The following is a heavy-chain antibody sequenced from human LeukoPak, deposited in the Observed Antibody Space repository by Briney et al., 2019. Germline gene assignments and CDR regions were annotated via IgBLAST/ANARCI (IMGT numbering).Heavy chain of an antibody. V-gene: IGHV1-8*03. D-gene: IGHD6-19*01. Sequence: ASVKVSCKASGYTFTSYDINWVRQATGQGLEWMGWMNPNSGNTGYAQKFQGRVTITRNTSISTAYMELSSLRSEDTAVYYCARLRSGWYYYYYYMDVWGKGTTVTISS. J-gene: IGHJ6*03. CDR1: GYTFTSYD. CDR2: MNPNSGNT. CDR3: ARLRSGWYYYYYYMDV.